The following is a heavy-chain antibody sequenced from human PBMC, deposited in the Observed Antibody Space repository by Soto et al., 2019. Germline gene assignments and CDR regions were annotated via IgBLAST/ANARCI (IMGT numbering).Heavy chain of an antibody. Sequence: GASVKVSCKASGYTFTGYYMHWVRQAPGQGLEWMGWINPNSGGTNYAQKFQGWVTMTRDTSISTAYMELSRLRSDDTAVYYCARAPPYCSSTSCHNWFAPWGQGTLVTVSS. CDR3: ARAPPYCSSTSCHNWFAP. J-gene: IGHJ5*02. V-gene: IGHV1-2*04. CDR1: GYTFTGYY. CDR2: INPNSGGT. D-gene: IGHD2-2*01.